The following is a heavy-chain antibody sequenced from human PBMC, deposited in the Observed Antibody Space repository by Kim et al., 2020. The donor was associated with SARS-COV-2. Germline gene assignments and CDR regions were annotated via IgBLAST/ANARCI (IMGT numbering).Heavy chain of an antibody. CDR3: ARGRGPVDY. J-gene: IGHJ4*02. CDR1: GGSFSGYY. CDR2: INHSGST. Sequence: SETLSLTCAVYGGSFSGYYWSWIRQPPGKGLEWIGEINHSGSTNYNPSLKSRVTISVDTSKNQFSLELSSVTAADTAVYYCARGRGPVDYWGQGTLVTVSS. V-gene: IGHV4-34*01.